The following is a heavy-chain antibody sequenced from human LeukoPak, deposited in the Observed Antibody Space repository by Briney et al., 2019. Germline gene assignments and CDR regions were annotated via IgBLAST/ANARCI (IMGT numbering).Heavy chain of an antibody. J-gene: IGHJ6*03. CDR3: ARDPYSGNYGNYYYYYLDV. D-gene: IGHD1-26*01. V-gene: IGHV3-21*01. CDR2: ITSSGAYI. CDR1: GFTFNNYN. Sequence: GGSLRLSCAASGFTFNNYNMNWVRQAPGKALEWVSSITSSGAYIFYADSVKGRFTISIDNAKDSLYLQMNSLGPEDTAVYYCARDPYSGNYGNYYYYYLDVWGKGTTVTISS.